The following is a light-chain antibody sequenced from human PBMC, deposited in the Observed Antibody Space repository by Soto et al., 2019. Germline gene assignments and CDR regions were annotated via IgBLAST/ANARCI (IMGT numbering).Light chain of an antibody. CDR3: GIWDSSLTVVV. CDR2: ANN. Sequence: QSVLTQPPSVSAAPGQKVTISCSGSSSNIGKNYVSWYQHLPGTAPKLLIYANNNRPSGIPDRFSGSKSGTSATLGITGLQTVDEADYYCGIWDSSLTVVVFGGGTKLTVL. J-gene: IGLJ2*01. CDR1: SSNIGKNY. V-gene: IGLV1-51*01.